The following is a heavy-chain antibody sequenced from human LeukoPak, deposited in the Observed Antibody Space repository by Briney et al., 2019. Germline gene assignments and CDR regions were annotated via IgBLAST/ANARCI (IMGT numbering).Heavy chain of an antibody. J-gene: IGHJ4*02. CDR3: ARGKYSSSPGSFDY. D-gene: IGHD6-6*01. V-gene: IGHV1-69*05. CDR1: GGTFSSYA. Sequence: GASVKVSCKASGGTFSSYAISWVRQAPGQGLEWMGGIIPIFGTANYAQKFQGRVTITTDESTSTAYMELSSLRSEDTAVYYCARGKYSSSPGSFDYWGQGTPVTVSS. CDR2: IIPIFGTA.